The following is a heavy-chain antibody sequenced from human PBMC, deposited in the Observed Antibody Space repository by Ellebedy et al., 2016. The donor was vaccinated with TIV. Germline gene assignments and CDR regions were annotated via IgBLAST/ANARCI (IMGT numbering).Heavy chain of an antibody. V-gene: IGHV3-15*07. CDR2: IKSKTDGGTT. CDR3: TTRVTQRYSGSYYWFDP. Sequence: GESLKISCAASGFTFSNAWMNWVRQAPGKGLEWVGRIKSKTDGGTTDYAAPVKGRFTISRDDSKNTLYLQMNSLKTEDTAVYYCTTRVTQRYSGSYYWFDPWGQGTLVTVSS. D-gene: IGHD1-26*01. CDR1: GFTFSNAW. J-gene: IGHJ5*02.